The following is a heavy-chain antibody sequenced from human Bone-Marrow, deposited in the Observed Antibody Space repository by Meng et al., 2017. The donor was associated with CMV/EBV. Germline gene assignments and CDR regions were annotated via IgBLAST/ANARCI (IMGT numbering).Heavy chain of an antibody. CDR1: GFTFSDYA. D-gene: IGHD1-26*01. V-gene: IGHV3-30*02. CDR3: AKDLTGDNALDV. CDR2: IRYDGSNK. J-gene: IGHJ3*01. Sequence: GGSLRLSCAASGFTFSDYAMNWVRQAPGKGLEWVSFIRYDGSNKYYADSVKGRFTISRDNSKNTLYLQMNSLRAEDTAVYYCAKDLTGDNALDVWGQGTMVTVSS.